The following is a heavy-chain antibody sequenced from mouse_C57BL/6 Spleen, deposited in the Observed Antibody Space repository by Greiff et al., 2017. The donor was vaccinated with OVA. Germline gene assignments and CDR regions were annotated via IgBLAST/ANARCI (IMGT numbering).Heavy chain of an antibody. Sequence: EVMLVESGGGLVKPGGSLKLSCAASGFTFSDYGMHWVRQAPEKGLEWVAYISSGSSTTYYAATVKGRFTISRDNAKNTLFLQMTSLRSEDTAMYYGARRHYYGSRCYWYFDVWGTGTTVTVSS. D-gene: IGHD1-1*01. CDR3: ARRHYYGSRCYWYFDV. CDR2: ISSGSSTT. CDR1: GFTFSDYG. J-gene: IGHJ1*03. V-gene: IGHV5-17*01.